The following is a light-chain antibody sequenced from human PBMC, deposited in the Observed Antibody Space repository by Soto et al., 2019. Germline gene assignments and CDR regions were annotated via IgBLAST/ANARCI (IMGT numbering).Light chain of an antibody. CDR1: SSDVGGYKY. V-gene: IGLV2-8*01. CDR2: EVS. J-gene: IGLJ3*02. Sequence: QSALTQPPSASGSPGQSVTISCTGTSSDVGGYKYVSWYQQHPGKAPKLMIYEVSKRPSGVPDRFSGSKSGNTASLTVSGLQAEDGADYYCSSYAGRNNWVFGGGTKLTVL. CDR3: SSYAGRNNWV.